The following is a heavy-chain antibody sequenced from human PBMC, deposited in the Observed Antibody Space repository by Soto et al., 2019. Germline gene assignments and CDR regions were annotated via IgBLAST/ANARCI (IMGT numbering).Heavy chain of an antibody. V-gene: IGHV6-1*01. D-gene: IGHD1-26*01. CDR2: TYYRSKWYY. CDR3: ARGEQYRGSIFDP. Sequence: SPTLSLTCAITGDSVSSNSAGWSWVRQSPSRGLEWLGRTYYRSKWYYEYAVSVRGRITINPDTSKNQYSLQLNSVTPEDTAVYFFARGEQYRGSIFDPWGPRTLVPVT. J-gene: IGHJ4*01. CDR1: GDSVSSNSAG.